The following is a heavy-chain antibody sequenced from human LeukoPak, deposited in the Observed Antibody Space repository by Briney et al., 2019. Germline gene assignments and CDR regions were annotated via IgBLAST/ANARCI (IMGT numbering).Heavy chain of an antibody. V-gene: IGHV4-4*02. CDR3: AREGGSSWPGEAFDI. J-gene: IGHJ3*02. CDR2: IYHSGCT. D-gene: IGHD6-13*01. Sequence: SETLSLTCAVSGGSISSSNWWSWVRQPPGKGLEWIGEIYHSGCTNYNPSLKSRVTISVDKSKNQFSLKLSSVTAADTAVYYCAREGGSSWPGEAFDIWGQGTMVTVSS. CDR1: GGSISSSNW.